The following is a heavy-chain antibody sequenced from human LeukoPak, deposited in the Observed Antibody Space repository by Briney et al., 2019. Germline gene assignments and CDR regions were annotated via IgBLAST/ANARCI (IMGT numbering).Heavy chain of an antibody. CDR3: ARSAGYGGNSVFDY. Sequence: SETLSLTCIVSGGSISSYYWTWIRQPAGKGLEWIGRIYSSGSTNYNPSLKSRVTMSVDTSKNQFSLKLSSVTAADTAVYYCARSAGYGGNSVFDYWGQGTLVTVSS. V-gene: IGHV4-4*07. CDR1: GGSISSYY. J-gene: IGHJ4*02. CDR2: IYSSGST. D-gene: IGHD4-23*01.